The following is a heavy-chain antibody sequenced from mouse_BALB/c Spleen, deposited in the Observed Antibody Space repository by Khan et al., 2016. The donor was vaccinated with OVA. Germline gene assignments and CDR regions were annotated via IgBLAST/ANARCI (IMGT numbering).Heavy chain of an antibody. CDR3: ASDCCNPFAY. V-gene: IGHV14-3*02. CDR2: IDPPNGDA. Sequence: EVKLLESGAGLVKPGASVKFSCSASGFNIKDTYIHWMQQRPEQGLEWIGRIDPPNGDAKYATNFQAQVTITEDTSSNTAYLQLSSLTSEYTAMYYCASDCCNPFAYWGQGTLVSVSA. CDR1: GFNIKDTY. D-gene: IGHD2-1*01. J-gene: IGHJ3*01.